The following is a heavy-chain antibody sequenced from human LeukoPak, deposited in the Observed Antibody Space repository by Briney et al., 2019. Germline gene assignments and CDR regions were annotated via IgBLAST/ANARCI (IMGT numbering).Heavy chain of an antibody. V-gene: IGHV1-18*01. J-gene: IGHJ5*02. D-gene: IGHD6-6*01. CDR3: ARDSIAVRPEWFDP. CDR1: GYTFTTYG. CDR2: ISAYNGNT. Sequence: ASVKVSCKASGYTFTTYGISWVRQAPGQGLEWMGWISAYNGNTNYAQKVQGRVTMTTDTSTSTAYMELRSLTSDDTAVYYCARDSIAVRPEWFDPWGQGTLVTVSS.